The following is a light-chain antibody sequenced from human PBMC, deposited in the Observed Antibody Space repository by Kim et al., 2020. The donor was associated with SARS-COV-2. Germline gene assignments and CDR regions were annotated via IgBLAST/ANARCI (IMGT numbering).Light chain of an antibody. CDR1: SGSIASNY. Sequence: NTLTIACTRSSGSIASNYVQWYQQRPGSAPTTVIYEDNQRPSGVPDRFSGSIDSSSNSASLTISGLKTEDEADYYCQSYDSSNQRVFGGGTQLTVL. V-gene: IGLV6-57*03. CDR3: QSYDSSNQRV. J-gene: IGLJ3*02. CDR2: EDN.